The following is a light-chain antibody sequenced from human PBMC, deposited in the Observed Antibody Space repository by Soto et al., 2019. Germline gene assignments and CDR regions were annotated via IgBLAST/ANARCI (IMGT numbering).Light chain of an antibody. V-gene: IGLV2-23*01. CDR3: CSYAGSNTAV. CDR1: SSDVGSYNL. Sequence: QSVLTQPASVSGSPGQSITISCTGTSSDVGSYNLVSWFQQHPGKAPKLMIYEGSQRPLGVSNRFSGSKSGNTASLTISGLLAEDEADYYCCSYAGSNTAVFGGGTQLTVL. J-gene: IGLJ7*01. CDR2: EGS.